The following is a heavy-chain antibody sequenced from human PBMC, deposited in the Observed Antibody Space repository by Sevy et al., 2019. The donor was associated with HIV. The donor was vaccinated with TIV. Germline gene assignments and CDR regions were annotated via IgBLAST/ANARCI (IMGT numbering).Heavy chain of an antibody. Sequence: GGSLRLSCAASGFTFSDHYMDWVRQAPGKGLEWVGRIRNKANSDTTEYAASVKGRFTISRDDSKNSLYLQMNSLKTEDTAVYYCARVRTYGSVTYFLDYWGQGSLVTVSS. CDR2: IRNKANSDTT. D-gene: IGHD3-10*01. CDR3: ARVRTYGSVTYFLDY. J-gene: IGHJ4*02. V-gene: IGHV3-72*01. CDR1: GFTFSDHY.